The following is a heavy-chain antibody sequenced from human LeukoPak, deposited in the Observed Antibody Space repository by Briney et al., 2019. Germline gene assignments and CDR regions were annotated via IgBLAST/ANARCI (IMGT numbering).Heavy chain of an antibody. V-gene: IGHV3-48*03. D-gene: IGHD6-13*01. CDR3: ARVERSSSWMVYYYYYYMDV. J-gene: IGHJ6*03. CDR1: GFTFTSYE. CDR2: ISSSGSTI. Sequence: PGGSLRLSCGASGFTFTSYEMNWVRQAPGKGLEWVSYISSSGSTIYYADSVKGRFTISRDNAKNSLYLQMNSLRAEDTAVYYCARVERSSSWMVYYYYYYMDVWGKGTTVTVSS.